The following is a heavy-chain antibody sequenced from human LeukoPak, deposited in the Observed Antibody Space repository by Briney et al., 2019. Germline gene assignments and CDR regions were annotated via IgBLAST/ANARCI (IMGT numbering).Heavy chain of an antibody. Sequence: SETLSLTCTVSGVSISSGDSYWIWLPQHPGKGLEWIGNIHYSGSTYYNPSLKSRVTISVDTSKNHFSLKLSSVTAADTAVYYCARGLSGYNNYFDCWGQGTLVSVSS. V-gene: IGHV4-31*03. CDR1: GVSISSGDSY. CDR2: IHYSGST. J-gene: IGHJ4*02. CDR3: ARGLSGYNNYFDC. D-gene: IGHD5-24*01.